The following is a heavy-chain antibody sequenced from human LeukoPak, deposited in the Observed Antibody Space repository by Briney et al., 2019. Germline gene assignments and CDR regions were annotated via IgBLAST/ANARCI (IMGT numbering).Heavy chain of an antibody. J-gene: IGHJ6*04. D-gene: IGHD2-15*01. V-gene: IGHV3-48*03. Sequence: GGSLRLSCAASGFTFSRYEMNWVRQAPGQGLEWVAYISSTGNTVHYAGSVKGRFTISRDNAKSSLYLQMNRLRAEDTAVYYCTKETPQMDVWGTGTTVIVSS. CDR3: TKETPQMDV. CDR1: GFTFSRYE. CDR2: ISSTGNTV.